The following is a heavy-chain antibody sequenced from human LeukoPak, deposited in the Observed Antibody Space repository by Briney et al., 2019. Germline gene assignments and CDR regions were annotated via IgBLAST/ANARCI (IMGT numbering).Heavy chain of an antibody. V-gene: IGHV1-69*13. CDR3: AREVVPAAMCWFDP. CDR1: GGTFSSYA. Sequence: ASVKVSCKASGGTFSSYAISWVRQAPGQGLEWMGGIIPIFGTANYAQKFQGRVTITADESTSTAYMELGSLRSEDTAVYYCAREVVPAAMCWFDPWGQGTLVTVSS. J-gene: IGHJ5*02. D-gene: IGHD2-2*01. CDR2: IIPIFGTA.